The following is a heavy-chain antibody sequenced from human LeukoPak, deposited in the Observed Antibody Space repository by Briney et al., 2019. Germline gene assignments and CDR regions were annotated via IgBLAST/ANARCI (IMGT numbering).Heavy chain of an antibody. CDR1: GFTFSNYW. Sequence: GGSLRLSCAPSGFTFSNYWMTWVRQAPGKGLEGVANIKQDGSEKYYVDSVKGRFTISRDNAKNSLYVQMNNLRAEDTAVYYCARDRTEDTFDIWGQGTMVTVSS. D-gene: IGHD2-2*01. V-gene: IGHV3-7*01. J-gene: IGHJ3*02. CDR2: IKQDGSEK. CDR3: ARDRTEDTFDI.